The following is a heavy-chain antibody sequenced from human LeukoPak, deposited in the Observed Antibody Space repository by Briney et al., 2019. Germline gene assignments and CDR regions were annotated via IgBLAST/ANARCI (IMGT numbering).Heavy chain of an antibody. CDR2: IKQDGNDK. CDR1: GFRLSNYW. D-gene: IGHD3-22*01. J-gene: IGHJ4*02. Sequence: GGSLRLSCAASGFRLSNYWMSWVRQAPGKGLEWVANIKQDGNDKWYVDSVKGRFTISRDNAKSSLYLQMNSLRADDTAVYYCARDPHYYDSTRELEGDYWGQGTLVTVSS. V-gene: IGHV3-7*01. CDR3: ARDPHYYDSTRELEGDY.